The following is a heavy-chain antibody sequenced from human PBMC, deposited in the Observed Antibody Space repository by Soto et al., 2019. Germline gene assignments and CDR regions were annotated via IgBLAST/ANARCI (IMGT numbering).Heavy chain of an antibody. CDR2: IYYDGST. CDR1: GGSITTSSYN. CDR3: ARFYGYAFDV. Sequence: QLQLQESGPGLVKPSETLSLTCSVSGGSITTSSYNWDWIRQPPGKGLEWIGTIYYDGSTSYNPSLKSQVTISVNTSKNHFALKVNSVTAADTAVYYCARFYGYAFDVWGRGTVVTVSS. J-gene: IGHJ3*01. D-gene: IGHD3-10*01. V-gene: IGHV4-39*02.